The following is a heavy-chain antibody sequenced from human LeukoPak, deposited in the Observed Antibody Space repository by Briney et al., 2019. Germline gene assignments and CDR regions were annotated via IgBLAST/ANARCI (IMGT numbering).Heavy chain of an antibody. D-gene: IGHD1-26*01. J-gene: IGHJ4*02. CDR3: ARDVGRGYYLDY. CDR2: IYTSGST. V-gene: IGHV4-61*02. Sequence: SETLSLTCTVSGGSISSGSYYWTWIRQPAGKGLEWIGRIYTSGSTNYNPSLKSRVTISVDTSKNQFSLKLTSVTAADTAVYYCARDVGRGYYLDYWGQGTLVTVSS. CDR1: GGSISSGSYY.